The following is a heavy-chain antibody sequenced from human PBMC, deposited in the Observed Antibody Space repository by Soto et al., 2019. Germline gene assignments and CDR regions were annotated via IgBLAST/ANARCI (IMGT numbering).Heavy chain of an antibody. V-gene: IGHV4-31*02. CDR1: GGSISSGGYY. Sequence: KPSETLSLTCTVSGGSISSGGYYWSWIRQHPGKGLEWIGYIYYSGSTYYNPSLKSRVTISVDTSKNQFSLKLSSVTAADTAVYYCARELTGGLRFLGVGMDVWGQGTTVIVSS. J-gene: IGHJ6*02. CDR3: ARELTGGLRFLGVGMDV. D-gene: IGHD3-3*01. CDR2: IYYSGST.